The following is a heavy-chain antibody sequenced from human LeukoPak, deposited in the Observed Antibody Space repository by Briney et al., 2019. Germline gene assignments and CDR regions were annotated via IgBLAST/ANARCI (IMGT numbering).Heavy chain of an antibody. Sequence: GGSLRLSCAASRFTFDDYAMHSVRHAPGKGLEWVSGICWNSGSIDYADSVKGRFTISRDNAKNSLYLQINSLRAEDTALYYYAKANKGYSSGWYSPDYYYGMDVWGQGTTVTVSS. CDR2: ICWNSGSI. J-gene: IGHJ6*01. CDR3: AKANKGYSSGWYSPDYYYGMDV. D-gene: IGHD6-19*01. CDR1: RFTFDDYA. V-gene: IGHV3-9*01.